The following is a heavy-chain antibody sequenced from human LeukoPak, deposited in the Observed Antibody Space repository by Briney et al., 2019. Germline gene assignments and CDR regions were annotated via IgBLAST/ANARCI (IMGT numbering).Heavy chain of an antibody. D-gene: IGHD4-23*01. CDR2: IIPIFGTA. CDR3: ASYLGGNFPPYAFDI. CDR1: GGTFSSYA. V-gene: IGHV1-69*05. J-gene: IGHJ3*02. Sequence: GASVKVSCKASGGTFSSYAISWVRQAPGQGLEWMGRIIPIFGTANYAQKFQGRVTITTDESTSTAYMELSSLRSEDTAVYYCASYLGGNFPPYAFDIWGQGTMVTVPS.